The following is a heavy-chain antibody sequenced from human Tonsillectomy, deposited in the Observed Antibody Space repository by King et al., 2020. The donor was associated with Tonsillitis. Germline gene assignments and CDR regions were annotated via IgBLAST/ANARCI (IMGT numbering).Heavy chain of an antibody. Sequence: VQLVESGGGLVQPGGSLDPPVQPLDSPLAAKALTWFRRPQGKGLDWVPPLSGSGVGQSSQDSVKGRFTISRDNSKNTLYLQMNSLRAEDTAVYYCAKDQGSWIQLVLSAFDYWGQGTLVTVSS. CDR3: AKDQGSWIQLVLSAFDY. CDR1: DSPLAAKA. CDR2: LSGSGVGQ. V-gene: IGHV3-23*04. D-gene: IGHD5-18*01. J-gene: IGHJ4*02.